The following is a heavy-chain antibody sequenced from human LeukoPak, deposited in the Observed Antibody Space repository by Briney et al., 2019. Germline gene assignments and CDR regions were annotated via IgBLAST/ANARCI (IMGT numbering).Heavy chain of an antibody. J-gene: IGHJ4*02. CDR2: IYYSGST. V-gene: IGHV4-59*01. D-gene: IGHD5-24*01. CDR1: GGSIGSYC. Sequence: SETLSLTCTVSGGSIGSYCWSWIRQPPGKGLEWIGYIYYSGSTNYNPSLKSRVTISVDTSKNQFSLKLSSVSAADTAVYYCARVRDGYNDCWGQGTLVTVSS. CDR3: ARVRDGYNDC.